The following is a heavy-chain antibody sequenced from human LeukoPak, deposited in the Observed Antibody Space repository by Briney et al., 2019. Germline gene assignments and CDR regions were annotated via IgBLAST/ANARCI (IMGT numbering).Heavy chain of an antibody. V-gene: IGHV4-34*01. Sequence: SETLSLTCAVYGGSFSGYYWSWIRQPPGKGLEWIGEINHSGSTNYNPSLKSRVTISVDTSKNQFFLKLSSVTAADTAVYYCARHPRYCSGGSCYGNWFDPWGQGTLVTVSS. CDR3: ARHPRYCSGGSCYGNWFDP. D-gene: IGHD2-15*01. CDR1: GGSFSGYY. CDR2: INHSGST. J-gene: IGHJ5*02.